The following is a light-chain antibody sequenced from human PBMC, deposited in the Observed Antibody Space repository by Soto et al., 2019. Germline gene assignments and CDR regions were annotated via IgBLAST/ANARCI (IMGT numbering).Light chain of an antibody. V-gene: IGLV1-40*01. Sequence: QSALTQPPSVSGAPGQSVTISCTGNSSNIGAVFDVHWYQQLPGTAPKLLIYGNNNRPSGVPDRFSGSKSGTSASLAITGLQAEDEADYYCQSYDSSLSGSGVFGGGTKLTVL. CDR2: GNN. J-gene: IGLJ3*02. CDR3: QSYDSSLSGSGV. CDR1: SSNIGAVFD.